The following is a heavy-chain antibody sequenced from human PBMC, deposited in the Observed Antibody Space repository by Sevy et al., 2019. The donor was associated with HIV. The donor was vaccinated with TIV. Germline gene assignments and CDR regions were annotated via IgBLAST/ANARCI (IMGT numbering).Heavy chain of an antibody. Sequence: GESLKISCKASGYSFPNYWMVWVRQRPGKGLEWMGPIYPGDSDTSYSPSFQGQVTISVDASISTPNLQWSSLRASDTAIYFCARLPQKGCLDYYFGMDVWGQGTLVTVSS. CDR2: IYPGDSDT. V-gene: IGHV5-51*01. CDR3: ARLPQKGCLDYYFGMDV. CDR1: GYSFPNYW. J-gene: IGHJ6*02.